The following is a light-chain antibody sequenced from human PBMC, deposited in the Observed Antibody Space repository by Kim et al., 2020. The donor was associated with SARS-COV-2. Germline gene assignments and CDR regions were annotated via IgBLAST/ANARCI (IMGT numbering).Light chain of an antibody. V-gene: IGKV3-15*01. CDR2: GAS. CDR3: QQYNNWPPMYT. J-gene: IGKJ2*01. CDR1: ESVSSS. Sequence: EIVMMQSPATLSVSPGERATLSCRASESVSSSLVWYQQKPGQAPRLLIYGASARATGIPARFSGSGSGTEFTLTISSLQSEDFAVYYCQQYNNWPPMYTFGQGTKLEI.